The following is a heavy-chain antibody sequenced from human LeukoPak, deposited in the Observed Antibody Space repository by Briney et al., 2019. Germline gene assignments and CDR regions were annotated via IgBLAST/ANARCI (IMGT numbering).Heavy chain of an antibody. CDR2: MTGSGDST. D-gene: IGHD2-8*01. Sequence: GGSLRLSCAASGFTFSNYVMSWVRRAPGKGLEWVSAMTGSGDSTYYAASVKGRFTISRDNSKNTVYLHMNSLRAEDTAIYYCAKGSTNARPYYFDYWGQGTLVTVSS. CDR3: AKGSTNARPYYFDY. V-gene: IGHV3-23*01. CDR1: GFTFSNYV. J-gene: IGHJ4*02.